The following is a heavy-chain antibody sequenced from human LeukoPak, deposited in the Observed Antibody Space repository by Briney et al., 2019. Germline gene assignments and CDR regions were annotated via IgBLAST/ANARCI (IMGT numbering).Heavy chain of an antibody. V-gene: IGHV1-18*01. CDR3: ARDFAWGSGGAPIDDNWLDP. D-gene: IGHD7-27*01. J-gene: IGHJ5*02. CDR2: ISGHSGNT. Sequence: ASVKVSCKASGGTFSSYAISWVRQAPGQGLEWMGWISGHSGNTNYAQKFQDRATMTTDTSTSTAYMELRSLRFDDTAVYYCARDFAWGSGGAPIDDNWLDPWGQGILVTVSS. CDR1: GGTFSSYA.